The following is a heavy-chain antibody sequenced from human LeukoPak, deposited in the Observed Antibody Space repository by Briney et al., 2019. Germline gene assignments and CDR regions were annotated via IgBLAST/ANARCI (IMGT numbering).Heavy chain of an antibody. CDR2: SANKGNSYTT. CDR3: GRAGYAHGLDV. V-gene: IGHV3-72*01. D-gene: IGHD5-12*01. J-gene: IGHJ6*02. CDR1: GSGFTFGNLG. Sequence: PGGSLRLSCEASGSGFTFGNLGMSWVRQAPGKGLEWVGLSANKGNSYTTEYAASVKGRFTISRDESKNAVYLQMNSLKTEDTAVYYCGRAGYAHGLDVWGQGTTVTVSS.